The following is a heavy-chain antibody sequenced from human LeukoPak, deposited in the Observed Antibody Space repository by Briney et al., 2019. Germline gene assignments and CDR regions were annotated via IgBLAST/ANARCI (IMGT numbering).Heavy chain of an antibody. Sequence: SVKVSCKAPGGTFSSYAIGWVRQAPGQGLEWMGRIIPILGIANYAQKFQGRVTITADKSTSTAYMELSSLRSEDTAVYYCARDPGYCSGGSCYYYYYGMDVWGQGTTVTVSS. V-gene: IGHV1-69*04. CDR3: ARDPGYCSGGSCYYYYYGMDV. J-gene: IGHJ6*02. CDR1: GGTFSSYA. D-gene: IGHD2-15*01. CDR2: IIPILGIA.